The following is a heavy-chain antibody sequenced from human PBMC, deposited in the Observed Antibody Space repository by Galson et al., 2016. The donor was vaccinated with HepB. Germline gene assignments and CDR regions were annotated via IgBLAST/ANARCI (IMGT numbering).Heavy chain of an antibody. J-gene: IGHJ6*04. Sequence: SLRLSCAASGFTFDDYVMTWVRRAPGKGLEWVSCISSSGGRTDYSASVKGRFTISRGTSENILYLQMNSLRAEDTAVYYCARDVVMENNGPRATYAMDVWGKGTTVTVSS. CDR2: ISSSGGRT. CDR1: GFTFDDYV. D-gene: IGHD2-15*01. CDR3: ARDVVMENNGPRATYAMDV. V-gene: IGHV3-23*01.